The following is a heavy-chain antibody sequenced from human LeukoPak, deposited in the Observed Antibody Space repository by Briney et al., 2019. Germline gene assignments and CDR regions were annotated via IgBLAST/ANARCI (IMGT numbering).Heavy chain of an antibody. D-gene: IGHD1-26*01. CDR1: GYTFTSYG. V-gene: IGHV1-18*01. Sequence: ASVKVSCKASGYTFTSYGISWVRQAPGQGLEWMGWISAYNGNTNYAQKLQGRVTMTTDTSTSTVYMELRSLRSDDTAVYYCARVIVREPNGIDYWGQGTLVTVSS. CDR3: ARVIVREPNGIDY. J-gene: IGHJ4*02. CDR2: ISAYNGNT.